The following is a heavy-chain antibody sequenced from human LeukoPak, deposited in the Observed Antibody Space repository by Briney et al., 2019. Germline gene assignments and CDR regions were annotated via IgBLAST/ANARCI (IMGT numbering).Heavy chain of an antibody. J-gene: IGHJ4*02. D-gene: IGHD3-16*01. V-gene: IGHV4-39*01. CDR3: ARHGDDLYYFDY. CDR2: IYYSGST. CDR1: GGSISSSSYY. Sequence: SETLSLTCTVSGGSISSSSYYWGWIRQPPGKGLEWIGSIYYSGSTYYNPSLKSRVTISVDTSKNQFSLELSSVTAADTAVYYCARHGDDLYYFDYWGQGTLVTVSS.